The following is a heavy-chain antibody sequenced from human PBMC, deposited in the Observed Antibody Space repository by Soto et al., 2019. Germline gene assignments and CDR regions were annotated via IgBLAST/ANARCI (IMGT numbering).Heavy chain of an antibody. J-gene: IGHJ3*02. Sequence: ASETLSLTCTVSGGSISSYYWSWIRQPPGKGLEWIGYIYYSGSTNYNPSLKSRVTISVDTSKNQFSLKLSSVTAADTAVYYCARLRSSTSWHDAFDIWGQGTMVTVSS. V-gene: IGHV4-59*08. CDR2: IYYSGST. CDR3: ARLRSSTSWHDAFDI. D-gene: IGHD2-2*01. CDR1: GGSISSYY.